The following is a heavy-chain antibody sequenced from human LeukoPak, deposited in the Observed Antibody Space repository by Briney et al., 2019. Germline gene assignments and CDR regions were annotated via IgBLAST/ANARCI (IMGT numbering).Heavy chain of an antibody. Sequence: SVKVSCKASGGTFSSYAISWVRQAPGQGLEWMGGIIPIFGTANYAQKFQGRVTITTDESTSTAYMELSSLRSEDTAVHYCARGGYYDSSAEYYFDYWGQGTLVTVSS. J-gene: IGHJ4*02. D-gene: IGHD3-22*01. CDR3: ARGGYYDSSAEYYFDY. V-gene: IGHV1-69*05. CDR2: IIPIFGTA. CDR1: GGTFSSYA.